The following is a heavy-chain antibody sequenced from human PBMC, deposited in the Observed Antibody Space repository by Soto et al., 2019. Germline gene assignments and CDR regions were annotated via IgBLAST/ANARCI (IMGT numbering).Heavy chain of an antibody. CDR2: GYYGGSA. J-gene: IGHJ4*02. D-gene: IGHD6-19*01. V-gene: IGHV4-30-2*03. CDR1: GGSISSGGYS. CDR3: VRHAPYRSGWANRNDY. Sequence: PSETLSLTCAVSGGSISSGGYSWSWIRQPPGKGLEWIGTGYYGGSAYYNPSLKSRLSISVDTSNNQFSLKLTSVTAADTALYYCVRHAPYRSGWANRNDYWGQGILVTVSS.